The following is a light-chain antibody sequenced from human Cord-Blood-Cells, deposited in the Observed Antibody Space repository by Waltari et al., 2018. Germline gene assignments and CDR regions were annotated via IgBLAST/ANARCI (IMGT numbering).Light chain of an antibody. V-gene: IGKV1-39*01. CDR3: QQSYSTPLT. J-gene: IGKJ4*01. CDR2: AAS. CDR1: QSISSY. Sequence: IQMTQSPSPLSASVGARVTITCRASQSISSYLNWYQQKPGKAPKLLIYAASSLQSGVPSRFSGSGSGTDFTLTISSLQPEDFATYYCQQSYSTPLTFGGGTKVEIK.